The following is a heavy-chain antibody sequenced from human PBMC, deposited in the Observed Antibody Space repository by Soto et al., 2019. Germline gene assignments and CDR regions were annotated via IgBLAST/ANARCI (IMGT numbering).Heavy chain of an antibody. V-gene: IGHV4-59*08. CDR3: ARRGSNWIAFDI. Sequence: QVQLQESGPGLVKPSETLSLTCTVSGTSISRDYWSWIRQPPGKGLEWIGYVYYSGSTNYNPSLKSRATISLDTSNNQFSLMLSSVTAADTAVYYCARRGSNWIAFDIWGQGTKVTVSS. CDR1: GTSISRDY. D-gene: IGHD6-13*01. J-gene: IGHJ3*02. CDR2: VYYSGST.